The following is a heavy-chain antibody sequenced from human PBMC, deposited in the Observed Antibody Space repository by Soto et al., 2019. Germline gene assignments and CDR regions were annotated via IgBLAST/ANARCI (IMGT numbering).Heavy chain of an antibody. V-gene: IGHV3-9*01. CDR1: GFTFDDYA. D-gene: IGHD3-16*01. CDR3: AKDMGSGLYYFDY. J-gene: IGHJ4*02. Sequence: GGSLRLSCAASGFTFDDYAMHWARQAPGKGLEWVSGISWNSGSIGYADSVKGRFTISRDNAKNSLYLQMNSLRAEDTALYYCAKDMGSGLYYFDYWGQGTLVTVSS. CDR2: ISWNSGSI.